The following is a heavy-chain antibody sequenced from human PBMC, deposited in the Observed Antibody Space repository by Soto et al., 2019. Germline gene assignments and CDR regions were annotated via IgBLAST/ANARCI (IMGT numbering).Heavy chain of an antibody. J-gene: IGHJ4*02. CDR3: AKGQGVGGIYSLDY. D-gene: IGHD1-26*01. V-gene: IGHV3-23*01. CDR2: ISASGVNT. CDR1: GFTFTNFA. Sequence: DVQLLESGGDLVQPGGSLSLSCAASGFTFTNFAMSWVRQAPGKGLEWVSTISASGVNTYYTDSVKGRCTISRDNSKDTVSLQMTGLRADDTAVYYCAKGQGVGGIYSLDYWGQGTVVTVSS.